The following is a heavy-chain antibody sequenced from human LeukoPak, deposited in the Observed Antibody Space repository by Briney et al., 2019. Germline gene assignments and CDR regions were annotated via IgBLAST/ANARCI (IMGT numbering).Heavy chain of an antibody. V-gene: IGHV3-23*01. CDR3: AKDRRNTVPTISDY. Sequence: PGGSLRHSSVASGFTFSSYTMNWVRQAPGEGLGWGSAISGSGGSTYYADSVKGRFTISRDNSENTLYLRMNSLRAEDTAVYYWAKDRRNTVPTISDYWGQGTLVTVCS. CDR2: ISGSGGST. J-gene: IGHJ4*02. CDR1: GFTFSSYT. D-gene: IGHD5-12*01.